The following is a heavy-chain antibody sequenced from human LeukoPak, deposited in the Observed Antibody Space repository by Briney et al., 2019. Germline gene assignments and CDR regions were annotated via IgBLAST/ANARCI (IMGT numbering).Heavy chain of an antibody. CDR1: GFTFSTYG. J-gene: IGHJ4*02. CDR3: VRDSSWYDY. D-gene: IGHD6-13*01. V-gene: IGHV3-33*01. CDR2: IRYDGSKK. Sequence: GGSLRLSCAASGFTFSTYGMHWVRQAPGTGLEWVALIRYDGSKKYYADSVKGRFTISRDNAKNSLYLQMSSLRAEDTALYYCVRDSSWYDYWGQGTLVTVSS.